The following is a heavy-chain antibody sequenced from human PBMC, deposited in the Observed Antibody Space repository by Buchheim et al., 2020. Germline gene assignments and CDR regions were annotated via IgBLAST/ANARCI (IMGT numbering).Heavy chain of an antibody. CDR2: ISLRATTI. D-gene: IGHD2-15*01. J-gene: IGHJ4*02. Sequence: QVQLVESGGGLVKPGGSLRLSCTASGFTFSDYYMTWIRQAPGKGLEWVAFISLRATTISYADSVKGRFTISRDDARNSLYLQMNTLRAEDTAMYYCARDIEAPGPFLDYWGRGTL. V-gene: IGHV3-11*01. CDR1: GFTFSDYY. CDR3: ARDIEAPGPFLDY.